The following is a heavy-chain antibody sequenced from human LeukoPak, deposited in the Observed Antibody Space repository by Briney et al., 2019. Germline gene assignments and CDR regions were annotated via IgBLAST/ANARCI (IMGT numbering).Heavy chain of an antibody. Sequence: PGGSLRLSCAASGFTFSSYAMSWVRQAPGKGLEWVSAISGSGGSTYYADSVKGRFTISRDNAKNTLYLQMNSLRVEDTAVYYCAKISSGYCSGGSCYLDYWGQGTLSPSPQ. V-gene: IGHV3-23*01. D-gene: IGHD2-15*01. CDR3: AKISSGYCSGGSCYLDY. J-gene: IGHJ4*02. CDR2: ISGSGGST. CDR1: GFTFSSYA.